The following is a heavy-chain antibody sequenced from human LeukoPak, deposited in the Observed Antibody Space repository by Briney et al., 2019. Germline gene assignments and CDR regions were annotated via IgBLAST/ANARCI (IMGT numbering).Heavy chain of an antibody. V-gene: IGHV1-69*13. CDR2: IIPIFGTA. J-gene: IGHJ4*02. Sequence: SVKVSCKASGGTFSSYAISWVRQAPGQGLEWMGGIIPIFGTANYAQKFQGRVTIAADESTSTAYMELSSLRSEDTAVYYCARLYSSSWYVFDYWGQGTLVTVSS. D-gene: IGHD6-13*01. CDR3: ARLYSSSWYVFDY. CDR1: GGTFSSYA.